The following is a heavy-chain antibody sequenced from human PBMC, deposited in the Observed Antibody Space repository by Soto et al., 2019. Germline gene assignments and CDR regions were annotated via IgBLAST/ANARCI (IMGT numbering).Heavy chain of an antibody. Sequence: GGSLSLSCAASGFTFSSYAISWVRQAPGKGLEWVSAISGSGGSTYYADSVKGRFTISRDNSKNTLYLQMNSLRAEDTAVYYCAKGADSSGYYSHFDYWGQGTLVTVYS. V-gene: IGHV3-23*01. CDR1: GFTFSSYA. CDR2: ISGSGGST. D-gene: IGHD3-22*01. J-gene: IGHJ4*02. CDR3: AKGADSSGYYSHFDY.